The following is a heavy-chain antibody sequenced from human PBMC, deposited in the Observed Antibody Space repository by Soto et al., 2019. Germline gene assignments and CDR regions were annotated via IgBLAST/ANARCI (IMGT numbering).Heavy chain of an antibody. CDR2: IYYSGST. V-gene: IGHV4-59*01. Sequence: PSETLSLTCTVSGGSISSYYWSWIRQPPGKGLEWIGYIYYSGSTNYNPSLKSRVTISVDTSKNQFSLKLSSVTAADTAVYYCARDGVVIRGSFDYWGQGTLVTVSS. J-gene: IGHJ4*02. CDR3: ARDGVVIRGSFDY. D-gene: IGHD3-3*01. CDR1: GGSISSYY.